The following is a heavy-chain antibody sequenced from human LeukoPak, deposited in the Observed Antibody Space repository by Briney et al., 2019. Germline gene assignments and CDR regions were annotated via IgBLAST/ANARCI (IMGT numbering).Heavy chain of an antibody. Sequence: GASVKVSCKASGYTFTSYGISWVRQAPGQGLEWMGWISAYNGNTNYAQKLQGRVTMTTDTSTSTAYMELRGLRSDDTAVYYCARDFSRGYSSGWTFWGQGTLVTVSS. J-gene: IGHJ4*02. CDR3: ARDFSRGYSSGWTF. D-gene: IGHD6-19*01. CDR1: GYTFTSYG. CDR2: ISAYNGNT. V-gene: IGHV1-18*01.